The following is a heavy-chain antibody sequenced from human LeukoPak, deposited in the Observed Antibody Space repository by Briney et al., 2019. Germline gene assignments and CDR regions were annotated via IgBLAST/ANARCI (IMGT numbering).Heavy chain of an antibody. CDR3: ARVNRTSIAAAGTVYYYYYMDV. J-gene: IGHJ6*03. V-gene: IGHV4-39*07. Sequence: PSETLSLTCTVSGGSISSSSYYWGWIRQPPGKGLEWIGSIYYSGSTYYNPSLKSRVTISVDTSKNQFSLKLSSVTAADTALYYRARVNRTSIAAAGTVYYYYYMDVWGKGTTVTVSS. CDR1: GGSISSSSYY. D-gene: IGHD6-13*01. CDR2: IYYSGST.